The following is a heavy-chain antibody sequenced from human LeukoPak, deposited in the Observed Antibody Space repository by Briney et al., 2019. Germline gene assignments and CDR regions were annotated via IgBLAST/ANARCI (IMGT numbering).Heavy chain of an antibody. J-gene: IGHJ4*02. V-gene: IGHV3-33*01. CDR2: IWYDGSNK. CDR1: GFTFSSYG. Sequence: GGSLRLSCAASGFTFSSYGMHWVRQAPGKGLEWVAVIWYDGSNKYYADSVKGRFTISRDNSKNTLYLQMNSLRAEDTAVYYCARAINDFWSGYPGYYFDYWGQGTLVTVSS. D-gene: IGHD3-3*01. CDR3: ARAINDFWSGYPGYYFDY.